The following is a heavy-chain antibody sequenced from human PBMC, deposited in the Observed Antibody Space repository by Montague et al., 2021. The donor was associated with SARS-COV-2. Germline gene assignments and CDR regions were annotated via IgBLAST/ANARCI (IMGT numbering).Heavy chain of an antibody. Sequence: SETLSLTCAVSGGFISSGNWWSWVRQPPGKGLEWIWEIFHSGAASYNPXXKSRLTISMDKSKNEFSLKLNSVTAADTAMYYCARDFVAAVPDRFDSWGQGVLVTVSS. J-gene: IGHJ4*02. CDR2: IFHSGAA. D-gene: IGHD6-13*01. CDR3: ARDFVAAVPDRFDS. V-gene: IGHV4/OR15-8*02. CDR1: GGFISSGNW.